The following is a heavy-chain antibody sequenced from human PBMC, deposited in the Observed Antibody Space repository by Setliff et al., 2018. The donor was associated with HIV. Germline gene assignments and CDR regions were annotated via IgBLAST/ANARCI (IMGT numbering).Heavy chain of an antibody. CDR1: GFTFENYW. CDR2: INSDGSTT. V-gene: IGHV3-74*01. CDR3: ARDTEMITTTDAFDI. J-gene: IGHJ3*02. D-gene: IGHD3-22*01. Sequence: GGSLRLSCTASGFTFENYWMHWVRQVPGKGLVWVSRINSDGSTTTYADSVKGRFTISRNNANNTMYLQMNSLRADDTALYYCARDTEMITTTDAFDIWGPGTMVTVS.